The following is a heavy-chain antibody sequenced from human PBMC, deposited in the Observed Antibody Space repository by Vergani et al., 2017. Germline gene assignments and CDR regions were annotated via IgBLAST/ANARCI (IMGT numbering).Heavy chain of an antibody. CDR1: GFTFSSYA. CDR2: ISGSGGST. J-gene: IGHJ3*01. D-gene: IGHD5-12*01. Sequence: EVQLLESGRGLVQPGGSLRLSCAASGFTFSSYAMSWVRQAPGKGLEWVSAISGSGGSTYYADSVKGRFTISRDNSKNTLYLQMNSLRAEDTAVYYCAKEIGAPFVYIGGAFDVWGQATMVTVSS. CDR3: AKEIGAPFVYIGGAFDV. V-gene: IGHV3-23*01.